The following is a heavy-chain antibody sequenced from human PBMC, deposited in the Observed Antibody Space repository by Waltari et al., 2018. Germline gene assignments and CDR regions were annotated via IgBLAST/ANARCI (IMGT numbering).Heavy chain of an antibody. CDR3: AREAVADWGAWFDY. J-gene: IGHJ4*02. Sequence: QVQLVQSGAEVKKTGSSVTVSCKASGSTFSSYAISWVRPAPGQGLEWMVGIIPIFGTANDAQKFQGRVTITTDESTSTAYMELSSLRSEDTAVYYCAREAVADWGAWFDYWGQGTLVTVSS. CDR1: GSTFSSYA. CDR2: IIPIFGTA. D-gene: IGHD6-19*01. V-gene: IGHV1-69*05.